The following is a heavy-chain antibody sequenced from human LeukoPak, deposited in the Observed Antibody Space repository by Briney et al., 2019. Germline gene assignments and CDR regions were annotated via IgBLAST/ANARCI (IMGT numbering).Heavy chain of an antibody. Sequence: GGSLRLSCAASGFTFSSYEMNWVRQAPGKGLEWGSYISSSGSTVYYADSVKGRFTISRDNAKNSLYLQMNSLRAEDTAVYYCARAYTFGGVIVAFDYWGQGTLVTVSS. CDR3: ARAYTFGGVIVAFDY. V-gene: IGHV3-48*03. CDR2: ISSSGSTV. J-gene: IGHJ4*02. CDR1: GFTFSSYE. D-gene: IGHD3-16*02.